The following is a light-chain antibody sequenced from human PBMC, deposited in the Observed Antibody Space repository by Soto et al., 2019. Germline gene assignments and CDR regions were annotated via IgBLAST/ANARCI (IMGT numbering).Light chain of an antibody. V-gene: IGKV1-5*01. CDR1: QSISSW. Sequence: DIQMTQSPSTLSASVGDRVTITCRASQSISSWLAWYQQKPGKAPKLLIYDASSLESGVPSRCSGSGSGTEVTLTISSLQPDDFATYFCQQYNSYSPDTFVQGTKLEIK. J-gene: IGKJ2*01. CDR3: QQYNSYSPDT. CDR2: DAS.